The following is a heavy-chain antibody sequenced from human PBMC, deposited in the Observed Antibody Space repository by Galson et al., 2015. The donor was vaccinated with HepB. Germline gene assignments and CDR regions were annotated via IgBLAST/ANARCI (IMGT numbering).Heavy chain of an antibody. Sequence: TLSLTCTVSGGSISSYYWSWIRQSPGKGLEWIGYIYYSGSTNYNPSLKSRVTISVDTSKNQFSLKLSSVTAADTAVYYCASNLGADSSGYYYPYWYFDLWGRGTLVTVSS. V-gene: IGHV4-59*01. CDR1: GGSISSYY. D-gene: IGHD3-22*01. CDR3: ASNLGADSSGYYYPYWYFDL. J-gene: IGHJ2*01. CDR2: IYYSGST.